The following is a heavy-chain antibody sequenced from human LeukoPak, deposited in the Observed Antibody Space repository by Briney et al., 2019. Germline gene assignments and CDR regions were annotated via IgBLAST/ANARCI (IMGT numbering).Heavy chain of an antibody. CDR1: GYTLTELS. CDR2: FVPKVGTT. V-gene: IGHV1-24*01. J-gene: IGHJ1*01. CDR3: ATDHAPDETDYFQH. Sequence: ASVKVSCKASGYTLTELSMHWVRQAPGKGLEWMGGFVPKVGTTIYAQKFQGRVTMTEDTSTDTAYMELSSLRSEDTAVYYCATDHAPDETDYFQHWGQGTLVTASS.